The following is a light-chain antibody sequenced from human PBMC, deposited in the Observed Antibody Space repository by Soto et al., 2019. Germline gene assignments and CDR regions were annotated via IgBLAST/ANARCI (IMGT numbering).Light chain of an antibody. J-gene: IGLJ2*01. V-gene: IGLV2-14*01. CDR2: DVG. Sequence: QSALTQPASVSGSPGQSITISCTGASSDVGGYNYVSWFQQHPGKAPTLMIYDVGNRPSGVSNRFSGSKSGNTASLTISGLQAEDEADYYCSSYTSSSTLVVFGGGTKLTVL. CDR1: SSDVGGYNY. CDR3: SSYTSSSTLVV.